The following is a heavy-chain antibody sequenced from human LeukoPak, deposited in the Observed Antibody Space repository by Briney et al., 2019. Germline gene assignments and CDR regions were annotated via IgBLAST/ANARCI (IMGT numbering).Heavy chain of an antibody. Sequence: ASVKVSCKTSGYTFSSYGISWVRQAPGQGLQWMGWISSYNGNTNFAPKFQGRVTLTTDTSTSTAYMEMGSLRADDTAVYYCAREGEFGAYVEGHWGQGTLVTVSS. CDR1: GYTFSSYG. CDR3: AREGEFGAYVEGH. J-gene: IGHJ4*02. V-gene: IGHV1-18*01. D-gene: IGHD3-10*01. CDR2: ISSYNGNT.